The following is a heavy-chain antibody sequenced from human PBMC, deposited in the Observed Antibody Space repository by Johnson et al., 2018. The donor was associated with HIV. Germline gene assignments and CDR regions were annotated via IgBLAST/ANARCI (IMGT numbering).Heavy chain of an antibody. CDR1: GFSFSYYA. D-gene: IGHD1-26*01. Sequence: QVQLVESGGGVVQPGRSLRLSCAASGFSFSYYAMHWVRQAPGKGLEWVAVISYDGINKYYAQSVKGRFTISRDNSKKTLYLQMNSLRAEDTAVYNCARDLVGGSYLLGAVDIWGQGTMVTVSS. CDR2: ISYDGINK. J-gene: IGHJ3*02. V-gene: IGHV3-30*04. CDR3: ARDLVGGSYLLGAVDI.